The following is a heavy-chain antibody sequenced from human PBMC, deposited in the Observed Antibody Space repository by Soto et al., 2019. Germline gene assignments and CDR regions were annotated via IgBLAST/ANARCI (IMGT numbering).Heavy chain of an antibody. V-gene: IGHV4-30-2*01. CDR2: IYQTGST. D-gene: IGHD2-21*02. CDR3: ARSYSGGDAYFDY. Sequence: SETLSLTCAVSGGSITIGGYASACIRQPPVKGLEWVWYIYQTGSTYYNPSLKSRVTISADSSKNQFSLNFASVTAADTAVYYCARSYSGGDAYFDYWGKGTVVSVSS. J-gene: IGHJ4*02. CDR1: GGSITIGGYA.